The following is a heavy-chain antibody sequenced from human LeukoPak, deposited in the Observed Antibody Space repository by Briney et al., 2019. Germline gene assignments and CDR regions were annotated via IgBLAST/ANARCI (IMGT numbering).Heavy chain of an antibody. Sequence: GGSLRLSCSTSGFTFRRFSMRWVRQAPGRGLEWVASIYLSGNFISCADSVKGRFTISRDNANNSVYLQMSSLTVDDTAVYYCAREFNVIGNFDYWGQGTLVTVSS. V-gene: IGHV3-21*01. CDR1: GFTFRRFS. CDR3: AREFNVIGNFDY. CDR2: IYLSGNFI. D-gene: IGHD3-10*01. J-gene: IGHJ4*02.